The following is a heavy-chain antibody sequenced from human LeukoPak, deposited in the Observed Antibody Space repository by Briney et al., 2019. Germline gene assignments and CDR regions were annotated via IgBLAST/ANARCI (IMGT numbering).Heavy chain of an antibody. D-gene: IGHD4-17*01. V-gene: IGHV4-34*01. CDR1: GGSFSGYY. CDR3: ARDPRSIRDSYGDYGN. Sequence: SETLSLTCAVYGGSFSGYYWSWIRQPPGKGLEWIGEINHSGSTNYNPSLKSRVTISVDTSKNQFSLKLSSVTAEDTAVYYCARDPRSIRDSYGDYGNWGQGTLVTVSS. J-gene: IGHJ4*02. CDR2: INHSGST.